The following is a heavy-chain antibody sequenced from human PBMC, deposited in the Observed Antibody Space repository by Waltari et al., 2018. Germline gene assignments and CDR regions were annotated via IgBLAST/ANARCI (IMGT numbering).Heavy chain of an antibody. CDR2: IRHPGST. D-gene: IGHD3-3*01. CDR1: GASSRDYY. CDR3: TRGGNYDFWSHRPFVDP. Sequence: QVQLQQCGAGLLGPSATLSLTCAVYGASSRDYYWVWVRQHPGKGLEWIGQIRHPGSTNYNPSLKSRVTISIDTPRSQFSLRLSSVTAADTALYFCTRGGNYDFWSHRPFVDPWGQGTLVTVSS. J-gene: IGHJ5*02. V-gene: IGHV4-34*01.